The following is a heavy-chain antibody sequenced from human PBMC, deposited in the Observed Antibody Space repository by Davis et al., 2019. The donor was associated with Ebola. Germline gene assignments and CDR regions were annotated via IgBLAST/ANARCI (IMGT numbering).Heavy chain of an antibody. J-gene: IGHJ6*02. Sequence: GESLKISCAASGFTFSTYSMSWVRQAPGKGLEWVAVISYDGSNKYYADSVKGRFTISRDNSKNTLYLQMESLRPEDTAVYYCAGVHYYGTGPHYGMGVWGQGTSVTISS. CDR2: ISYDGSNK. CDR1: GFTFSTYS. CDR3: AGVHYYGTGPHYGMGV. V-gene: IGHV3-30*03. D-gene: IGHD3-10*01.